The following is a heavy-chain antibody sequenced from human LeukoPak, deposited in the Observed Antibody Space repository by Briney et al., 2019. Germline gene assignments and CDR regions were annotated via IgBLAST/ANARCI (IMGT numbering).Heavy chain of an antibody. CDR1: GGSISSGGYS. D-gene: IGHD3-22*01. Sequence: SQTLSLTCAVSGGSISSGGYSWSWIRQPPGKGLEWIGYIYHSGSTYYNPPLKSRVTISVDRSKNQFSLKLSSVTAADTAVYYCARSDSSGYHFQHWGQGTLVTVSS. V-gene: IGHV4-30-2*01. CDR2: IYHSGST. CDR3: ARSDSSGYHFQH. J-gene: IGHJ1*01.